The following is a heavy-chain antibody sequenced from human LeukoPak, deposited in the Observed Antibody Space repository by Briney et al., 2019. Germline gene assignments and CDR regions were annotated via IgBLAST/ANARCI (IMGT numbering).Heavy chain of an antibody. V-gene: IGHV3-23*01. Sequence: GGSLRLSCAVSGFAFGSEAMSWVRQSPARGLEWVASISPGGGTTYYAGYVKGRFTISRDNSNNSLFVQMNSLRAEDTAVYYCAKDTSGSYYAPDAFDIWGQGTMVTVSS. CDR3: AKDTSGSYYAPDAFDI. CDR1: GFAFGSEA. D-gene: IGHD1-26*01. CDR2: ISPGGGTT. J-gene: IGHJ3*02.